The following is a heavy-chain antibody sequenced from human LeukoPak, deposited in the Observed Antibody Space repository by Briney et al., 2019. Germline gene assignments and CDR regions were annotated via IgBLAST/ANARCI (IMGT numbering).Heavy chain of an antibody. V-gene: IGHV1-46*01. J-gene: IGHJ4*02. D-gene: IGHD2-15*01. CDR3: ARDFEFGYCSGGSCYDLDY. CDR1: GYTFTSYY. Sequence: ASVKVSCKASGYTFTSYYMHWVRQAPGQGLEWMGIINPSGGSTSYAQKFQGRVTMTRDTSTSTVYMELSSLRSEDTAVYYCARDFEFGYCSGGSCYDLDYWGQGTLVTVSS. CDR2: INPSGGST.